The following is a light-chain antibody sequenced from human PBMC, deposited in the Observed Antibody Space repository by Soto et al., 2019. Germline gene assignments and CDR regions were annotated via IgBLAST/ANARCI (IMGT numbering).Light chain of an antibody. CDR2: ANT. Sequence: QSLLTQTPSVSGAPGQRVTISCTGSSSNIGAGYDVHWYQQLPGTTPKLLIYANTNRPSGVPDRFSGSKSGTSASLAITGLQAEDEADYYCQSYDSSLSGSVFGGGTKLTVL. J-gene: IGLJ3*02. CDR3: QSYDSSLSGSV. CDR1: SSNIGAGYD. V-gene: IGLV1-40*01.